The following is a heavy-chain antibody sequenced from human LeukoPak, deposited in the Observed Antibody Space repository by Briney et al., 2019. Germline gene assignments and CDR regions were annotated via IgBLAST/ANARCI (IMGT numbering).Heavy chain of an antibody. Sequence: PGGSLRLSCAASGFTFSSYAMSWVRQAPGKGLEWVSAISGSGGSTYYADSVKGRFTISRDNSKNTLYLQINSLRAEDTAVYYCAKDSRYSYGMIDYWGQGTLVTVSS. CDR2: ISGSGGST. CDR1: GFTFSSYA. V-gene: IGHV3-23*01. CDR3: AKDSRYSYGMIDY. D-gene: IGHD5-18*01. J-gene: IGHJ4*02.